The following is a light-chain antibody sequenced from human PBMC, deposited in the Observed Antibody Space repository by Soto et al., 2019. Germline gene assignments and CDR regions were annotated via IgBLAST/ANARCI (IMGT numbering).Light chain of an antibody. V-gene: IGKV1D-12*01. Sequence: EMTQTQSSESASVGDIVTITSRASQGVNSSLAWYQQKPGKAPKLLIYGASNLQSGVPSRFNGSGSGTDFTLTISSLQPEDFATYYCQQANSFPPITFGQRTRLAI. CDR3: QQANSFPPIT. CDR2: GAS. J-gene: IGKJ5*01. CDR1: QGVNSS.